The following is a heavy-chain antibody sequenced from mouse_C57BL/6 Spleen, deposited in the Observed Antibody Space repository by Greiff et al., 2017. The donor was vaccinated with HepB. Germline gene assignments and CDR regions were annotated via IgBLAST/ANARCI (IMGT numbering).Heavy chain of an antibody. J-gene: IGHJ4*01. CDR1: GFTFSSYG. D-gene: IGHD2-2*01. V-gene: IGHV5-6*01. Sequence: EVKLMESGGDLVKPGGSLKLSCAASGFTFSSYGMSWVRQTPDKRLEWVATISSGGSYTYYPDSVKGRFTISRDNAKNTLYLQMSSLKSEDTAMYYCARLGYEGGMDYWGQGTSVTVSS. CDR2: ISSGGSYT. CDR3: ARLGYEGGMDY.